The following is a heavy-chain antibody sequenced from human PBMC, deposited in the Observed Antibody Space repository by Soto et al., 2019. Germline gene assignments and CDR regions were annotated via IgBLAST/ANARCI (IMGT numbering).Heavy chain of an antibody. CDR3: ARATMPFHGSGSSSALRDY. D-gene: IGHD3-10*01. CDR1: GYTFTSYY. CDR2: INPSGGST. J-gene: IGHJ4*02. Sequence: ASVKVSCKASGYTFTSYYMHWVRQAPGQGLEWMGIINPSGGSTSYAQKFQGRVTMTRDTSTSTVYMELSSLRSEDTAVYYCARATMPFHGSGSSSALRDYWGQGTLDTVSS. V-gene: IGHV1-46*01.